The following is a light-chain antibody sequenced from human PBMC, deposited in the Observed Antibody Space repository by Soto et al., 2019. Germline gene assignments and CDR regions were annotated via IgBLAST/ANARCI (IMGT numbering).Light chain of an antibody. CDR1: SSDVGGYNF. CDR3: YSYRGYYTRV. V-gene: IGLV2-14*01. Sequence: QSALTQPASVAGSPGQSITISCTGTSSDVGGYNFVSWYQQHPGRAPKLLIYEVSRRPSGVSNRFSGSKSGETASLTISGLQAEDEADYYCYSYRGYYTRVFGTGTKVTVL. J-gene: IGLJ1*01. CDR2: EVS.